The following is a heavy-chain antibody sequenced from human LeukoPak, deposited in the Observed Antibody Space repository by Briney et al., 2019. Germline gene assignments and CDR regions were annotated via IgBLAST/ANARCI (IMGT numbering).Heavy chain of an antibody. J-gene: IGHJ4*02. CDR1: GFTFSAYW. V-gene: IGHV3-7*01. D-gene: IGHD4-23*01. CDR2: INQDGIEK. Sequence: LAGGSLRLSCAASGFTFSAYWMSWVRQAPGKGLEWVANINQDGIEKYYVDSVKGRFTISRDNAKNSLYLQMDSLRAEDTAVYYCARDAGNSPNHRTDLAFDYWGQGTLVTVSS. CDR3: ARDAGNSPNHRTDLAFDY.